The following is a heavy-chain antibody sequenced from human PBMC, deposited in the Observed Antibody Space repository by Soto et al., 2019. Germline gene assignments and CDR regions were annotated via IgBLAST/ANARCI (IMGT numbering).Heavy chain of an antibody. CDR1: GYTFTSYY. Sequence: VKVSCKASGYTFTSYYMHWVRQAPGQGLEWMGIINPSGGSTSYAQKFQGRVTMTRDTSTSTVYMELSSLRAEDTAVYSCAKPICSGTSCYYYYYGMDVWGQGTTVTVSS. J-gene: IGHJ6*02. V-gene: IGHV1-46*01. CDR2: INPSGGST. CDR3: AKPICSGTSCYYYYYGMDV. D-gene: IGHD2-2*01.